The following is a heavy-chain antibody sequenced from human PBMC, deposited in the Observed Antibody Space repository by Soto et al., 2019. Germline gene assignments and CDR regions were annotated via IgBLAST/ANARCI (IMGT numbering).Heavy chain of an antibody. CDR1: GFSFGSYS. CDR2: ISSSSSYI. J-gene: IGHJ6*02. D-gene: IGHD2-21*02. V-gene: IGHV3-21*01. Sequence: XGSLRLSWGASGFSFGSYSMNWVRQAPGKGLEWVSSISSSSSYIYYADSVKGRFTISRDNAKNSLYLQMNSLRAEDTAVYYCARDYIVVVTATPRYYYGMDVSGQGSTVTVSS. CDR3: ARDYIVVVTATPRYYYGMDV.